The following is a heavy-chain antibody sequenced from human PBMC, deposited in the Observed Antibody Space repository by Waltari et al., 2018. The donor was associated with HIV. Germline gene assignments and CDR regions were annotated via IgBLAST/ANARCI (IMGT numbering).Heavy chain of an antibody. V-gene: IGHV3-23*01. J-gene: IGHJ6*02. Sequence: GGGLVQPGGSLRLYCAASGFLFSSYAMSWVRQAPGKGLEWVSAIRGSGDSTYYTASVKGRFTISRDNSKNTLYLQMKSLRAEDTAVYYCAKGVYHYDSSGYLDYYYSTDVWCQGTTVTVSS. CDR2: IRGSGDST. CDR1: GFLFSSYA. D-gene: IGHD3-22*01. CDR3: AKGVYHYDSSGYLDYYYSTDV.